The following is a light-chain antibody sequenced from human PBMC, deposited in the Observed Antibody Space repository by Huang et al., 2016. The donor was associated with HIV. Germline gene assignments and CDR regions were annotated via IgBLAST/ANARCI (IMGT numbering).Light chain of an antibody. CDR3: QQYYSTPLYT. J-gene: IGKJ2*01. Sequence: DIVLTQSPDSLAVSLGERATINCKSSQSVLYTSNNKSHLAWYKQKPGQSPTLLSYWASTRESGVPDRFSGSGSGTDFTLTIRSLQAEDVAVYYCQQYYSTPLYTFGQGTKLEIK. V-gene: IGKV4-1*01. CDR2: WAS. CDR1: QSVLYTSNNKSH.